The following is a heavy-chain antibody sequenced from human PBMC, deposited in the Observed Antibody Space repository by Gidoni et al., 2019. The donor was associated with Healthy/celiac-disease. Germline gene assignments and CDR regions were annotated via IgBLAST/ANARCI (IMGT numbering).Heavy chain of an antibody. Sequence: QVQLQESGPGLVKPSQTLSLTCTVSGGSISSGGYYWSWIRQHPGKGLEWIGYIYYSGSTYYNPSLKSRVTISVDTSKNQFSLKLSSVTAADTAVYYCARAVAVTSPLTGVFYSYYGMDVWGQGTTVTVSS. J-gene: IGHJ6*02. V-gene: IGHV4-31*03. CDR2: IYYSGST. D-gene: IGHD7-27*01. CDR1: GGSISSGGYY. CDR3: ARAVAVTSPLTGVFYSYYGMDV.